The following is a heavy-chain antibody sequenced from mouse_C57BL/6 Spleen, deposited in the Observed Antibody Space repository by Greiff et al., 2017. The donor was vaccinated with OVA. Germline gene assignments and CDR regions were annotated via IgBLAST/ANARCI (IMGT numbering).Heavy chain of an antibody. V-gene: IGHV2-2*01. D-gene: IGHD2-1*01. CDR1: GFSLTSYG. J-gene: IGHJ1*03. CDR2: IWSGGST. CDR3: ARTNYVYWYFDV. Sequence: VKLMESGPGLVQPSQRLSITCTVSGFSLTSYGVHWVRQSPGKGLEWLGVIWSGGSTDYNAAFISRLSISKDNSKSQVFFKMNSLQADDTAIYYCARTNYVYWYFDVWGTGTTVTVSS.